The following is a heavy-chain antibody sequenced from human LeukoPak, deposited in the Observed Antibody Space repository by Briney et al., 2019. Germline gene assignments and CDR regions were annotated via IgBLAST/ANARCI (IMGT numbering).Heavy chain of an antibody. J-gene: IGHJ4*02. D-gene: IGHD1-26*01. Sequence: XGGSLRLSCAASGFTFSSYAMSWVRQAPGKGLEWVSAISGSGGSTYYADSVKGRFTISRDNSKNTLYLQMNSLRAEDTAVYYCAKDDRVVGGEFDYWGQGTLVTVSS. CDR2: ISGSGGST. CDR1: GFTFSSYA. V-gene: IGHV3-23*01. CDR3: AKDDRVVGGEFDY.